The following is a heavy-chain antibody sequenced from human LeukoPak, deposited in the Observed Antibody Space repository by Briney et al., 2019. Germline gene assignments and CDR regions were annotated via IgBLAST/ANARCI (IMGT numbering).Heavy chain of an antibody. Sequence: GGSLRLSCAASGFTFSSYSMNWVRQAPGKGLEWVSSISSSSSYIYYPDSVKGRFTISRDNAKNSLYLQMNSLRAEDTAVYYCARDSPYCSSTSCYSHYYYYMDVWGKGTTVTVSS. CDR2: ISSSSSYI. V-gene: IGHV3-21*01. CDR3: ARDSPYCSSTSCYSHYYYYMDV. J-gene: IGHJ6*03. D-gene: IGHD2-2*02. CDR1: GFTFSSYS.